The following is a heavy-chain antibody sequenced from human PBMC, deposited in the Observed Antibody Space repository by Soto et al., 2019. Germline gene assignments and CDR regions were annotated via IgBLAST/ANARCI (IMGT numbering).Heavy chain of an antibody. CDR1: GGSVSSVSHY. J-gene: IGHJ5*02. CDR2: IYYSGST. Sequence: SETLSLTCTVSGGSVSSVSHYWSWIRQPPGKGLEWIGYIYYSGSTNYNPSLKSRVTISVDTSKNQFSLRLSSVTAADTAVYYCARWTVSRMNWFDPWGQGTLVTVSS. V-gene: IGHV4-61*01. CDR3: ARWTVSRMNWFDP. D-gene: IGHD1-20*01.